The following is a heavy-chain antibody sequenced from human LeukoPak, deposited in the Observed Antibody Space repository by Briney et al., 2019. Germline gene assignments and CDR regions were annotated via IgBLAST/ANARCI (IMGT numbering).Heavy chain of an antibody. CDR2: IGDDGSHK. V-gene: IGHV3-30*19. J-gene: IGHJ4*02. CDR1: GFTFSSYG. Sequence: GRSLRLSCAASGFTFSSYGMHWVRQAPGKGLQWVAVIGDDGSHKDYVDSVKGRFTISRDNSKNTLYLQMNSLRAEDTAVYYCARDTTGHYDYWGQGTLVTVSS. CDR3: ARDTTGHYDY. D-gene: IGHD1-1*01.